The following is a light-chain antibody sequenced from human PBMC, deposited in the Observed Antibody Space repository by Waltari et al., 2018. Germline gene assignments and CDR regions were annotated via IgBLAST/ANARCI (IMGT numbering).Light chain of an antibody. CDR2: DVA. V-gene: IGLV2-14*04. CDR3: TSYTTTKTVV. J-gene: IGLJ2*01. Sequence: WYQQHPGKAPQLMIEDVARWPSGVSNRVSGSKSGNTASLTISGLQAEDEADYYCTSYTTTKTVVFGGGTKVTVL.